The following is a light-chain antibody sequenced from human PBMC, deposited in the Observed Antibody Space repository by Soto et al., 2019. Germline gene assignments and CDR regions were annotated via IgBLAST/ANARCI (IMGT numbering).Light chain of an antibody. CDR1: QAINNY. J-gene: IGKJ4*01. V-gene: IGKV1-16*02. CDR2: VAF. Sequence: DIQMTQSPASLSASVGDTVTISCRASQAINNYLAWFQQKPGKAPKPLIYVAFSLQGGVPSKFSGSGSGTDFTLTISSLQPEDFATYYCQQYNSYPFTFGGGTKVEIK. CDR3: QQYNSYPFT.